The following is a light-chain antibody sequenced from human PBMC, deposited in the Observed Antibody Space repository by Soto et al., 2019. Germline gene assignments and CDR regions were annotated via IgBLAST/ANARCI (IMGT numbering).Light chain of an antibody. CDR2: SAS. V-gene: IGKV4-1*01. J-gene: IGKJ4*01. Sequence: DIVMTQSPESLAVSLGERATITCKSSQSVLYSSNNKNSLTWYQQKSGQPPRLLINSASTRESGVPDRFSGSGSGTDFILTISSLQAEDVAVYYCQQYYSSPRLTFGGGTKVDIK. CDR3: QQYYSSPRLT. CDR1: QSVLYSSNNKNS.